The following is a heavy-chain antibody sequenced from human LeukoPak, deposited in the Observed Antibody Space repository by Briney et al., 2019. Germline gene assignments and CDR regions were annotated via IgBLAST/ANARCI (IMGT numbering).Heavy chain of an antibody. CDR2: CRNKAHSYST. V-gene: IGHV3-72*01. D-gene: IGHD3-22*01. CDR1: GLTFSDHY. CDR3: TRVRETSGYLYYFDY. Sequence: GGSLRLSCAASGLTFSDHYMDWVRQAPGKGLEWVGRCRNKAHSYSTEYAPSVKGRFTISRDESTNSLSLQMNSLKSEDTAVYYCTRVRETSGYLYYFDYWGQGTLVTVSS. J-gene: IGHJ4*02.